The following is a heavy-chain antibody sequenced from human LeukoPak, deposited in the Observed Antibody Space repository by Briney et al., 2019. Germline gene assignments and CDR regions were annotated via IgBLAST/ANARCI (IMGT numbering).Heavy chain of an antibody. J-gene: IGHJ4*02. V-gene: IGHV1-2*02. CDR2: INPNSGGT. D-gene: IGHD3-22*01. CDR1: GYTFTGYY. Sequence: ASVKVSCKASGYTFTGYYMHWVRQAPGQGLEWMGWINPNSGGTNYAQKFQGRVTMTRDTSISTAYMELSRLRSDDTAVYYCARASQRTYYYDSTGYPDFDYWGQGTLVTVSS. CDR3: ARASQRTYYYDSTGYPDFDY.